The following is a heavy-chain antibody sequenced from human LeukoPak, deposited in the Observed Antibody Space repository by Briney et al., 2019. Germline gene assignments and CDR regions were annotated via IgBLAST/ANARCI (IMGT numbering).Heavy chain of an antibody. CDR3: ARDRDEIWFGRGPYFDY. Sequence: GSVKVSCKASGYTFTGYYMHWVRQAPGQGLEWMGWINPNSGGTNYAQKFQGRVTMTRDTSISTAYMELSRLRSDDTAVYYCARDRDEIWFGRGPYFDYWGQGTLVTVSS. D-gene: IGHD3-10*01. V-gene: IGHV1-2*02. J-gene: IGHJ4*02. CDR1: GYTFTGYY. CDR2: INPNSGGT.